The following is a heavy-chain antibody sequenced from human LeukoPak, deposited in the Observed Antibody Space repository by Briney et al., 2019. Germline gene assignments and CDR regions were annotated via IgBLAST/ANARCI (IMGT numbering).Heavy chain of an antibody. D-gene: IGHD5-12*01. J-gene: IGHJ4*02. CDR3: AREYSRYSGTYYDY. V-gene: IGHV1-2*02. CDR1: GYIFTNYY. CDR2: INPDRGGT. Sequence: ASVKVSCTASGYIFTNYYMHWVRQAPGPGLEWMGWINPDRGGTNYAQKFQGRVTMTRDTSISTAYMELSRVRSDDTAVYYCAREYSRYSGTYYDYWGQGTLVTVSS.